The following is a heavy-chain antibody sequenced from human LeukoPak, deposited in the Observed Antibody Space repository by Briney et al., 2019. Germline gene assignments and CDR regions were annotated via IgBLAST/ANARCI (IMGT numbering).Heavy chain of an antibody. CDR3: ATYQPPSFDY. D-gene: IGHD2-2*01. Sequence: SETLSLTCAVYGGSFSGYYWSWIRRPPGKGLEWIGSIYYSGSTYYNPSLKSRVTISVDTSKNQFSLKLSSVTAADTAVYYCATYQPPSFDYWGQGTLVTVSS. CDR2: IYYSGST. CDR1: GGSFSGYY. J-gene: IGHJ4*02. V-gene: IGHV4-34*01.